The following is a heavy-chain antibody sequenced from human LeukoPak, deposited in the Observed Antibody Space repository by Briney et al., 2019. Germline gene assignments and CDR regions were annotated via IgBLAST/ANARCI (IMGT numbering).Heavy chain of an antibody. CDR2: IYYSGSA. D-gene: IGHD3-10*01. J-gene: IGHJ4*02. Sequence: PSETLSLTCTVSGDSISRYYWSWIRQPPGKGPEWIGHIYYSGSANYSPSLKSRVSISIDTSKNQFSLKLSSVTAADTAMYYCARHIGRVLPFDYWGQGTLVTVSS. CDR1: GDSISRYY. CDR3: ARHIGRVLPFDY. V-gene: IGHV4-59*08.